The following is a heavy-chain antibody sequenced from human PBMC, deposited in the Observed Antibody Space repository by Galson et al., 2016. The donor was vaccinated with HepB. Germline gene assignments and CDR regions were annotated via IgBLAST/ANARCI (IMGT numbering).Heavy chain of an antibody. J-gene: IGHJ5*02. V-gene: IGHV5-51*01. D-gene: IGHD6-19*01. CDR3: ARKALGGIAVAGNKWFDP. CDR2: IYPGDSDT. Sequence: QSGAEVKKPGESLKISCKGSGYSFTDYWIGWVRQMPGKGLEWMGIIYPGDSDTRYSPSFQGQVTISADKSISTAYLQWSSLKASGTAMYYCARKALGGIAVAGNKWFDPWGQGTLVTVSS. CDR1: GYSFTDYW.